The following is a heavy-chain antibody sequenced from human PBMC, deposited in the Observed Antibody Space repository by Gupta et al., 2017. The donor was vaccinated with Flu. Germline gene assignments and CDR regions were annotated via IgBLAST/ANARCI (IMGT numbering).Heavy chain of an antibody. V-gene: IGHV3-23*01. CDR1: GFTFSTYG. J-gene: IGHJ5*02. CDR3: AKDSTAVAARSWFDP. Sequence: DVQLLESGGGLVQPGGSLTLSCAASGFTFSTYGMSWVRQASGRGPEWVASISEDGRDTYLADYVKDRFSISRDNSGNTLYLQMNSLRVEDTAVYDGAKDSTAVAARSWFDPWGQGTLVTVSS. D-gene: IGHD6-19*01. CDR2: ISEDGRDT.